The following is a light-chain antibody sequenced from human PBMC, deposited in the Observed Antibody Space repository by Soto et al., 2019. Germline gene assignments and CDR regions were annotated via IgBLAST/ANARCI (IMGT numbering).Light chain of an antibody. CDR1: QTVASNN. CDR3: QQFGTSPRT. Sequence: EIVLTQSPALLSVSPGQRATLSCGASQTVASNNLAWYQLKPGLAPRILIFDASYRATGIPDRFTGSVSGTVFTLTISRLEPEDSAVYYCQQFGTSPRTFGGGTQVEIK. V-gene: IGKV3D-20*01. CDR2: DAS. J-gene: IGKJ4*01.